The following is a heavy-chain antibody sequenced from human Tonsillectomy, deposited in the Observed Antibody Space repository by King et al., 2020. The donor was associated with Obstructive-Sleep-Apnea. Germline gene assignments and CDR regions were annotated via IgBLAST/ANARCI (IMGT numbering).Heavy chain of an antibody. D-gene: IGHD3-10*01. CDR3: ARDRFGSGGYYNRADH. J-gene: IGHJ4*02. CDR1: GFTCSDHY. V-gene: IGHV3-72*01. Sequence: VQLVESGGGLVQPGGSLRLSCAASGFTCSDHYMDWVRQAPGKGLEWVGRTRNKANSYTTEYAASVKGRFTISRDDSKNSLYLQMNSLKTEDTAVYYCARDRFGSGGYYNRADHWGQGTLVTVSS. CDR2: TRNKANSYTT.